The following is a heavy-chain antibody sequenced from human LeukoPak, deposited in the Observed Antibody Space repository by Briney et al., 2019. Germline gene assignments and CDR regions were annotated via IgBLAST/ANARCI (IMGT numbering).Heavy chain of an antibody. Sequence: PGGSLRLSCAASGFTFSSYAMSWVRQAPGKGLEWVSAISGSGGSTYYADFVKGRFTISRDNSKNTLYLQMNSLRAEDTAVYYCAKPSLIVVVTAPDYWGQGTLVTVSS. D-gene: IGHD2-21*02. CDR3: AKPSLIVVVTAPDY. J-gene: IGHJ4*02. CDR1: GFTFSSYA. V-gene: IGHV3-23*01. CDR2: ISGSGGST.